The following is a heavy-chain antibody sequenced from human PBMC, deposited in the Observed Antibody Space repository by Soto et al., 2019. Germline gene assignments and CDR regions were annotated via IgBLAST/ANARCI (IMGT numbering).Heavy chain of an antibody. J-gene: IGHJ4*02. CDR2: INPNSGAT. Sequence: QVRLVQSGAEVKKPGASVRVSCKASGYTFTGYYIHWVRQAPGQGLEWMGWINPNSGATNYAQKFQGWVTMTRDTSINTAYLELSGLRSNDSAVYFCATISDRAGWYVLFFWGQGTLVTVSS. V-gene: IGHV1-2*04. D-gene: IGHD6-19*01. CDR1: GYTFTGYY. CDR3: ATISDRAGWYVLFF.